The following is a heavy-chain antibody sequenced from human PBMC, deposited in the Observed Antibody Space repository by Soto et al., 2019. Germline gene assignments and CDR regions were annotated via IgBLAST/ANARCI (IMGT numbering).Heavy chain of an antibody. D-gene: IGHD3-22*01. CDR2: IYYSGST. CDR3: ARALTPYYYDSSGYYGY. V-gene: IGHV4-30-4*01. CDR1: GGSISSGDYY. J-gene: IGHJ4*02. Sequence: PSETLSLTCTASGGSISSGDYYWSWIRQPPGEGLEWIGYIYYSGSTYYNPSLKSRVTISVDTSKNQFSLKLSSVTAADTAVYYCARALTPYYYDSSGYYGYWGQGTLVTVSS.